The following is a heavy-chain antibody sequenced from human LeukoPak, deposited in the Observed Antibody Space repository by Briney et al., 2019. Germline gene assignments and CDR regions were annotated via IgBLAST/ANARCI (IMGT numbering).Heavy chain of an antibody. Sequence: PGGSLRLSCVASGFTFTSNWMSWVRQAPGKGLEWVANIKQDGSLKYYVDSVKGRFTISRDNANNSLYLQMNSLRAEDTAVYYCAKDRYYGSGSRDSFGIWGQGTMVTVSS. V-gene: IGHV3-7*05. CDR3: AKDRYYGSGSRDSFGI. J-gene: IGHJ3*02. D-gene: IGHD3-10*01. CDR2: IKQDGSLK. CDR1: GFTFTSNW.